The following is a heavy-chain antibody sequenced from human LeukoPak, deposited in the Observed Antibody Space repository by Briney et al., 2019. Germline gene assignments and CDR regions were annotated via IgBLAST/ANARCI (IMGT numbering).Heavy chain of an antibody. CDR2: INHSGST. V-gene: IGHV4-34*01. CDR3: ARDCSSSSCYLDY. Sequence: SETLSLTCAVYGGSFNGYYRSWIRQPPGKGLEWIGEINHSGSTNYNPSLKSRVTISVDTSKNQFSLKLSSVTAADTAVYYCARDCSSSSCYLDYWGQGTLVTVSS. J-gene: IGHJ4*02. D-gene: IGHD2-2*01. CDR1: GGSFNGYY.